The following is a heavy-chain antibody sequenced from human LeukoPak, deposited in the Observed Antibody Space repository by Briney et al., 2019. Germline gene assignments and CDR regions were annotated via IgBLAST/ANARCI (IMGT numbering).Heavy chain of an antibody. J-gene: IGHJ4*02. CDR2: IYYSGST. Sequence: CXXXXGSISSGGYYWSWIRQHPGKGLEWIGYIYYSGSTYYNPSLKSRVTISVDTSKNQFSLKLSSVTAADTAVYYCARGRRGIAAAVWSQGTLVTVSS. D-gene: IGHD6-13*01. CDR3: ARGRRGIAAAV. V-gene: IGHV4-31*03. CDR1: XGSISSGGYY.